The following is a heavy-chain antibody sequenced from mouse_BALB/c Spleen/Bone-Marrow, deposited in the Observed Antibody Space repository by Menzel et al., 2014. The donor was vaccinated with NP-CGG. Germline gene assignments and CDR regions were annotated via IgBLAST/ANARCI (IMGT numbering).Heavy chain of an antibody. CDR2: ILTGSGST. J-gene: IGHJ4*01. D-gene: IGHD2-10*01. CDR1: GYTFSSYW. Sequence: VKLAESGAELMKPGVSMKISCKATGYTFSSYWIEWVKQRPGHGLEWNGEILTGSGSTNYNERFKGKAAFTADTSSNPAYMQPSSLTSKDSAVYYCAKAYYVNYDAMDYWGQGTSVTVSS. V-gene: IGHV1-9*01. CDR3: AKAYYVNYDAMDY.